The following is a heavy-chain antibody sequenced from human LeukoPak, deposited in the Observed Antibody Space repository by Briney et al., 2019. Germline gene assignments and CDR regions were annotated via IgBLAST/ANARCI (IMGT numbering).Heavy chain of an antibody. CDR2: ISNTKNEM. D-gene: IGHD2-15*01. CDR1: GLTFSTYN. Sequence: GGSLRLSCAASGLTFSTYNMNWVRHPPGKGLEWVSSISNTKNEMYYADSVTGRFTICRNNAKNSLYLQMNSLRAEDTAVYYCAREGRSTSVWCSGGSCYDFDYWGQGVLVTVSS. J-gene: IGHJ4*02. V-gene: IGHV3-21*01. CDR3: AREGRSTSVWCSGGSCYDFDY.